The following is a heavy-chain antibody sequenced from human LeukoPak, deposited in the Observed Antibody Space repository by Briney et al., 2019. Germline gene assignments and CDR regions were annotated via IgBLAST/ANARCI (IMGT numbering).Heavy chain of an antibody. D-gene: IGHD6-6*01. CDR1: GYTFTSYA. V-gene: IGHV7-4-1*02. Sequence: ASVKVSCKASGYTFTSYAMNWVRQAPGQGLEWMGWINTNTGNPTYAQGFTGRFVFSLHTSVSTAYLQISSLKAEDTAVYYCASGLPSSSSSFSHNWGQGTLVTVSS. J-gene: IGHJ4*02. CDR2: INTNTGNP. CDR3: ASGLPSSSSSFSHN.